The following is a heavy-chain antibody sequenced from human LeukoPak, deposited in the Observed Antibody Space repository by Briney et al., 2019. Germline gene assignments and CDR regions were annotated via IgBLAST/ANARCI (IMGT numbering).Heavy chain of an antibody. D-gene: IGHD3-10*01. CDR1: GYTFTGYY. CDR2: INPNSGGT. J-gene: IGHJ4*02. CDR3: ARVSVGYYYGSGSRYTDY. Sequence: ASVKVSCKASGYTFTGYYMHWVRQAPGQGLEWMGRINPNSGGTNYAQKFQGRVTMTRDTSISTAYMELSRLRSDDTAVYYCARVSVGYYYGSGSRYTDYWGQGTLVTVSP. V-gene: IGHV1-2*06.